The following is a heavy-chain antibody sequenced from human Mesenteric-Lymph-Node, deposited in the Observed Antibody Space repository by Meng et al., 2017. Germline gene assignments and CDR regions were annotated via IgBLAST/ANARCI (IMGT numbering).Heavy chain of an antibody. D-gene: IGHD6-19*01. V-gene: IGHV4-31*03. Sequence: QLQPQWSGPGLVNPSQPLSPTCTVSGGSVSSGGYYWTWIRQHPGKGLEWFGHIYYSGSTFYNPSLKRRVIISIDTSKNQFSLNLRSVTAADTAVYYCARVSSGWDYFDYWGQGTLVTVSS. CDR1: GGSVSSGGYY. CDR2: IYYSGST. CDR3: ARVSSGWDYFDY. J-gene: IGHJ4*02.